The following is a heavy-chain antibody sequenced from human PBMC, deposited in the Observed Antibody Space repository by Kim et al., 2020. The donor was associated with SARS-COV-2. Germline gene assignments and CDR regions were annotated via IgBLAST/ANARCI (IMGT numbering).Heavy chain of an antibody. V-gene: IGHV3-49*04. CDR3: TRVPDWGWWELLTEINDY. CDR2: IRSKAYGGTT. D-gene: IGHD1-26*01. J-gene: IGHJ4*02. CDR1: GFTFGDYA. Sequence: GGSLRLSCTASGFTFGDYAMSWVRQAPGKGLEWVGFIRSKAYGGTTEYAASVKGRFTISRDDSKSIAYLQMNSLKTEDTAVYYCTRVPDWGWWELLTEINDYWGQGTLVTVSS.